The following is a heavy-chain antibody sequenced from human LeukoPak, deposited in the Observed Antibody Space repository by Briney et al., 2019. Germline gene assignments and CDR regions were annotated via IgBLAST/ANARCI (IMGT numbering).Heavy chain of an antibody. Sequence: GASVKVSCKASGGTFISYAISWVRQAPGQGLEWMGRIIPILGIANYAQKFQGRVTITADKSTSTAYMELSSLRSEDTAVYYCARNKMAHYYYGMDVWGQGTTVTVSS. J-gene: IGHJ6*02. CDR2: IIPILGIA. D-gene: IGHD5-12*01. V-gene: IGHV1-69*04. CDR3: ARNKMAHYYYGMDV. CDR1: GGTFISYA.